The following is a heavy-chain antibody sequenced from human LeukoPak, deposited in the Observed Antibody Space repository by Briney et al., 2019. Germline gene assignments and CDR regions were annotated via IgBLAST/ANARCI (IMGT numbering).Heavy chain of an antibody. V-gene: IGHV3-23*01. D-gene: IGHD6-13*01. Sequence: PGGSLRLSCAASGFTFSSHGMSWVRQAPGKGLEWVSAISGSGGSTYYADSVKGRFTISRDNSKNTLYLQMNSLRAEDTAVYYCAKGGSSSWDYFDYWGQGTLVTVSS. J-gene: IGHJ4*02. CDR3: AKGGSSSWDYFDY. CDR1: GFTFSSHG. CDR2: ISGSGGST.